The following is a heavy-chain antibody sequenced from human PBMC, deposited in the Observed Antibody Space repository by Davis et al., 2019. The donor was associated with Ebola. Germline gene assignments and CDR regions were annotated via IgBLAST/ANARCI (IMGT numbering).Heavy chain of an antibody. Sequence: ASVKVSCKASGYTFTSYGISWVRQAPGQGLEWMGWISAYNGNTKYAQKLQGRVTMTTDTSTSTAYMELRSLRSDDTAVYYCARDRVYIGQLESMDVWGQGTTVTVSS. CDR2: ISAYNGNT. D-gene: IGHD6-6*01. CDR1: GYTFTSYG. J-gene: IGHJ6*02. CDR3: ARDRVYIGQLESMDV. V-gene: IGHV1-18*01.